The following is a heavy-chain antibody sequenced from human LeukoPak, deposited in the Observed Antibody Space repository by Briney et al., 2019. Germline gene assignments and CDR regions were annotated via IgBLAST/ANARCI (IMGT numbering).Heavy chain of an antibody. D-gene: IGHD6-13*01. CDR1: GFTFSGYS. CDR2: ISSSSSTI. Sequence: GGSLRLSCAASGFTFSGYSMNWVRQAPGKGLEWVSYISSSSSTIYYADSVKGRFTISRDNAKNSLYLQMNSLRAEDTAVYYCARALVAAAPYYMDVWGKGTTVTVSS. J-gene: IGHJ6*03. CDR3: ARALVAAAPYYMDV. V-gene: IGHV3-48*01.